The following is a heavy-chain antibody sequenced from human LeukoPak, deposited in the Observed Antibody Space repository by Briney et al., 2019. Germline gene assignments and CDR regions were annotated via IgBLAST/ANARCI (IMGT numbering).Heavy chain of an antibody. CDR2: INPSGGST. V-gene: IGHV1-46*01. D-gene: IGHD6-19*01. CDR3: ARACTSGCSDLDY. Sequence: ASVKVSCKASGYTFTSYYMHWVRQAPGQGLEWMGIINPSGGSTSYAQKFQGRVTMTRDTSISTAYMELSTLRSDDTAVYFCARACTSGCSDLDYWGQGTLVTVSS. CDR1: GYTFTSYY. J-gene: IGHJ4*02.